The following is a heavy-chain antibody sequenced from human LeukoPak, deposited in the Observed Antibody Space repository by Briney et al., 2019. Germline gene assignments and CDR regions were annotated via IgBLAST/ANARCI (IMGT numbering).Heavy chain of an antibody. J-gene: IGHJ3*02. CDR1: GGSIGSGGYY. CDR3: ARDDGCSSTSCPYDAFDT. CDR2: IYHSGST. D-gene: IGHD2-2*01. V-gene: IGHV4-30-2*01. Sequence: NPSETLSLTCTVSGGSIGSGGYYWSWIRQPPGKGLEWIGYIYHSGSTYYNPSLKSRVTISVDRSKNQFSLKLSSVTAADTAVYYCARDDGCSSTSCPYDAFDTWGQGTMVTVSS.